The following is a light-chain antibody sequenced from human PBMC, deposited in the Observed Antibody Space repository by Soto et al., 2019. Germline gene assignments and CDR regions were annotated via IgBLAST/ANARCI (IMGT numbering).Light chain of an antibody. Sequence: EIVLTQSPGTLSLSPGERATLSCRASQSVSSSYLAWYQQNPGQAPRLLIYGASSRATGIPDRFSGSGSGTDFTLIISRLEPEDFAVYYCQQYGSSPLYTFGQGTKLEIK. J-gene: IGKJ2*01. CDR3: QQYGSSPLYT. V-gene: IGKV3-20*01. CDR1: QSVSSSY. CDR2: GAS.